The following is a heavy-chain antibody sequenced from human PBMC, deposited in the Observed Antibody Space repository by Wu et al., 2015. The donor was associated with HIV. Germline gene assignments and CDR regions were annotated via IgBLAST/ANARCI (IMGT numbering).Heavy chain of an antibody. V-gene: IGHV1-46*04. J-gene: IGHJ6*03. D-gene: IGHD4-23*01. CDR3: ARERYGGVSGLSMDV. CDR2: TNPSGGNK. CDR1: GGTFTKYA. Sequence: QVQLVQSGAEVKKPGASVKVSCTASGGTFTKYAVSWVRQAPGQGLEWVGMTNPSGGNKRVAQRLWGRPTMSRDTSTNTVSLSLSNLKYEDTATYYCARERYGGVSGLSMDVWGRGTTVTVSS.